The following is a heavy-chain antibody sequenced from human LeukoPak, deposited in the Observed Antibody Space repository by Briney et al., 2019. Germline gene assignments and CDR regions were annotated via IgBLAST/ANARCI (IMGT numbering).Heavy chain of an antibody. CDR3: VRQPRGYSYGLDY. CDR1: GLTFSSYA. V-gene: IGHV3-30*04. J-gene: IGHJ4*02. CDR2: ISYDGSNK. D-gene: IGHD5-18*01. Sequence: GGSLRLSCAASGLTFSSYAMHWVRQAPGKGLEWVAVISYDGSNKYYADSVKGRFTISRDNSKNTLYLQMNSLRAEDTAVYYCVRQPRGYSYGLDYWGQGTLVTVSS.